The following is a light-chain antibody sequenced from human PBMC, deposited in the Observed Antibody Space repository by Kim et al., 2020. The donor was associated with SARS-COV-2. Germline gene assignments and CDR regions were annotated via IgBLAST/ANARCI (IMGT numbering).Light chain of an antibody. CDR3: PAWDSSTVV. J-gene: IGLJ2*01. V-gene: IGLV3-1*01. CDR1: KLGDKY. Sequence: SGSPGQTASITCSGDKLGDKYACWYQQKPGQSPVLVIYQDSKRPSGIPERFSGSNSGNTATLTISGTQAMDEADYYCPAWDSSTVVFGGGTQLTVL. CDR2: QDS.